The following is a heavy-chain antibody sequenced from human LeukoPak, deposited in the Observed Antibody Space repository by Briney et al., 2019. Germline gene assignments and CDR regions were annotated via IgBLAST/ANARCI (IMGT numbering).Heavy chain of an antibody. Sequence: TLSLTCTVSGDSINSGSDYWSWIRQPAGKGLEWIGRVHSSGNPNYNPSLKSRVTISLDTSKNQFSLKLSSVTAADTAVYYCAESIADGLDYWGQGTLVTVSS. CDR1: GDSINSGSDY. CDR3: AESIADGLDY. CDR2: VHSSGNP. V-gene: IGHV4-61*02. D-gene: IGHD6-6*01. J-gene: IGHJ4*02.